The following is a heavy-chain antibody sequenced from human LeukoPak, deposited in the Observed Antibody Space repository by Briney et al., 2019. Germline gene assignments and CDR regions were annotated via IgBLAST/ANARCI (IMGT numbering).Heavy chain of an antibody. V-gene: IGHV1-2*02. D-gene: IGHD2-21*02. J-gene: IGHJ6*02. Sequence: GASVKVSCKASRYSFSSYGISWVRQAPGQGVEWMGWINPNSGGTNYAQKFQGRVTMTRDTSISTAYMELSRLRSDDTAVYYCARVYPPNYCGGDCYSGRHYYGMDVWGQGTTVTVSS. CDR1: RYSFSSYG. CDR2: INPNSGGT. CDR3: ARVYPPNYCGGDCYSGRHYYGMDV.